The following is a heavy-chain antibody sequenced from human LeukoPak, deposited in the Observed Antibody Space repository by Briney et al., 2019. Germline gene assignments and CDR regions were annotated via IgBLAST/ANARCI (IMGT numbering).Heavy chain of an antibody. CDR2: IYYSGST. J-gene: IGHJ4*02. D-gene: IGHD2-2*01. V-gene: IGHV4-59*01. CDR1: GGSISTYY. CDR3: AKGPAGPYYFNS. Sequence: SETLSLTCTVSGGSISTYYWTWIRQPPGKGLEWIGYIYYSGSTNYNPSLRSRVTISLDTSKNQFSLKLSSVTAADPAVYSGAKGPAGPYYFNSGGQGTLVTVSS.